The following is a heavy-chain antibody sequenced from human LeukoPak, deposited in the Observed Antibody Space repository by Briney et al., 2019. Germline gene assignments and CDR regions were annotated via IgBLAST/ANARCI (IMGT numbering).Heavy chain of an antibody. CDR3: ARDRREYYGSGSSDY. J-gene: IGHJ4*02. D-gene: IGHD3-10*01. V-gene: IGHV1-3*04. CDR2: INTGNGNT. Sequence: ASVKVSCKASGYTFTTYAMHWVRQAPGQRLEWMGWINTGNGNTKYSQKFQGRVTITRDTSASTAYMELSSLRSEDTAVYYCARDRREYYGSGSSDYWGQGTLVTVSS. CDR1: GYTFTTYA.